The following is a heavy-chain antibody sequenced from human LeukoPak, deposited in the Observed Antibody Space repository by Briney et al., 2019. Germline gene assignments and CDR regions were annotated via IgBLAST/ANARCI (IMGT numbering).Heavy chain of an antibody. CDR1: GGSISSYY. Sequence: SETLSLTCTVSGGSISSYYWSWIRQPAGKGLEWIGRIYTGGSTNYNPSLKSRVTMSVDTSKNQFSLKLSSVTAADTAVYYCARARLRSRLYCSGGSCYVDYWGQGTLVTVSS. V-gene: IGHV4-4*07. J-gene: IGHJ4*02. CDR2: IYTGGST. D-gene: IGHD2-15*01. CDR3: ARARLRSRLYCSGGSCYVDY.